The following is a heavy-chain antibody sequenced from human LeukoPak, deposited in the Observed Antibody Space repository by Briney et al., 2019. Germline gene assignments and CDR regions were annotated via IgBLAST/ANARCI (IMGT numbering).Heavy chain of an antibody. Sequence: ASVKVSCKASGYSFTSHGISWVRQAPGQGLEWMGWISAYNGDTNYAQKLQGRVTMTTDTSTSTAYMELRSLRSDDTAVYFCARDGVYGDYNFDYWGQGTLVTVSS. V-gene: IGHV1-18*01. CDR3: ARDGVYGDYNFDY. D-gene: IGHD4-17*01. J-gene: IGHJ4*02. CDR1: GYSFTSHG. CDR2: ISAYNGDT.